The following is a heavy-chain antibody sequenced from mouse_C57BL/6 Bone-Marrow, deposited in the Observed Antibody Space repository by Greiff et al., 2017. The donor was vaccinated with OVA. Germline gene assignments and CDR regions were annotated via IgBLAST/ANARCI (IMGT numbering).Heavy chain of an antibody. D-gene: IGHD3-3*01. CDR2: IDPSDSYT. Sequence: QVQLQQSGAELVRPGTSVKLSCKASGYTFTSYWMHWVKQRPGQGLEWIGVIDPSDSYTNYNQKFKGKATLTVDTSSSTAYMQLSSLTSVDSAVYYVERNSYRDNYAMDYWGQGTTVTVSS. CDR3: ERNSYRDNYAMDY. J-gene: IGHJ4*01. V-gene: IGHV1-59*01. CDR1: GYTFTSYW.